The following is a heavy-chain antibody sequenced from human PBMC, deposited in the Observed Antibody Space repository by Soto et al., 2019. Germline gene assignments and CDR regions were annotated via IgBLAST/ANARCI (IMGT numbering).Heavy chain of an antibody. D-gene: IGHD3-3*01. Sequence: SVKVSCKASGGTFSSYAISWVRQAPGQGLEWMGGIIPIFGTANYAQKFQGRVTITRDTSASTAYMELSSLRSEDTAVYYCARVFGFLEWSHTPLGIWGQGTMVTVSS. CDR3: ARVFGFLEWSHTPLGI. CDR1: GGTFSSYA. CDR2: IIPIFGTA. J-gene: IGHJ3*02. V-gene: IGHV1-69*05.